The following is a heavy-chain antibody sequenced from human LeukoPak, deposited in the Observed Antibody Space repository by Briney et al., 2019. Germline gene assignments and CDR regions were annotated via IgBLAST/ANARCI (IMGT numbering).Heavy chain of an antibody. CDR1: GFTFSSYW. CDR3: ARVDRAMGHYYYYGMDV. Sequence: GGSLRLSCAASGFTFSSYWMHWVRQAPGKGLVWVSRINSDGSSTSYADSVKGRFTISRDNAKNTLYLRMNSLRAEDTAVYYCARVDRAMGHYYYYGMDVWGQGTTVTVSS. CDR2: INSDGSST. D-gene: IGHD5-18*01. V-gene: IGHV3-74*01. J-gene: IGHJ6*02.